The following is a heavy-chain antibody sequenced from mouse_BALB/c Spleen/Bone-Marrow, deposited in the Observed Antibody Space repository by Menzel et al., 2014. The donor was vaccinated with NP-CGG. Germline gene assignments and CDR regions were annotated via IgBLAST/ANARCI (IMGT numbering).Heavy chain of an antibody. J-gene: IGHJ2*01. CDR1: GFSLTVYG. CDR3: AREGNYFDY. CDR2: IWGDGIT. Sequence: VQLVESGPGLVAPSQSLSITCAVSGFSLTVYGVNWVRQPPGKGLEWLGMIWGDGITDYNSAFKSRLSISKDDSKSQVFLKMNSLQTDNTAKYYCAREGNYFDYWGQGTTLTVSS. V-gene: IGHV2-6-7*01.